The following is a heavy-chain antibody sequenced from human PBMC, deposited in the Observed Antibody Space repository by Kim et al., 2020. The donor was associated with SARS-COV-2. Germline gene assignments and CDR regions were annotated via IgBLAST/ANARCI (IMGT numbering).Heavy chain of an antibody. J-gene: IGHJ6*02. Sequence: ASVKVSCKASGYTFTSYGISWVRQAPGQGLEWMGWISAYNGNTNYAQKLQGRVTMTTDTSTSTAYMELRSLRSDDTAVYYCARSPIGSSWLYYYYYYGMDVWGQGTTVTVSS. D-gene: IGHD6-13*01. CDR2: ISAYNGNT. V-gene: IGHV1-18*01. CDR3: ARSPIGSSWLYYYYYYGMDV. CDR1: GYTFTSYG.